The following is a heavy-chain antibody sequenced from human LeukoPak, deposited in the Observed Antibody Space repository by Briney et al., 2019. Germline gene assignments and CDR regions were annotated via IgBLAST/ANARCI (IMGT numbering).Heavy chain of an antibody. D-gene: IGHD2-2*01. CDR2: IYYSGST. J-gene: IGHJ3*02. V-gene: IGHV4-59*01. CDR1: GGSISSYY. Sequence: SETLSLTCTASGGSISSYYWSWIRQPPGKGLEWIGYIYYSGSTNYNPSLKSRVTISVDTSKNQFSLKLSSVTAADTAVYYCARSPRRRLIGYCSSTSCYGAFDIWGQGTMVTVSS. CDR3: ARSPRRRLIGYCSSTSCYGAFDI.